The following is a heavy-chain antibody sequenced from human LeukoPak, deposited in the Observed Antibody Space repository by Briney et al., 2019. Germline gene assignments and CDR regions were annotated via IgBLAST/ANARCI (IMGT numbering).Heavy chain of an antibody. CDR2: IYPGDSDT. V-gene: IGHV5-51*01. D-gene: IGHD3-10*01. CDR3: ASSITMVRGVIANFDY. CDR1: GYSFTSYW. Sequence: ESLKISCKGSGYSFTSYWIGWVRQMPGKGLEWMGIIYPGDSDTRYSPSFQGQVTISADKSISTAYLQWSSLKASDTAMYYCASSITMVRGVIANFDYWGQGTLVTVSS. J-gene: IGHJ4*02.